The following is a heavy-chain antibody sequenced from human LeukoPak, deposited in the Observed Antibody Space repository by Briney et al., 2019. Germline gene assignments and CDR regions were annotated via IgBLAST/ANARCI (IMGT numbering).Heavy chain of an antibody. CDR3: AIQNGSGSYYVAEPHDAFDI. CDR1: GYTFTSYG. D-gene: IGHD3-10*01. J-gene: IGHJ3*02. V-gene: IGHV1-18*01. CDR2: ISAYNGNT. Sequence: ASVKVSCKASGYTFTSYGISWVRQAPGQGLEWMGWISAYNGNTNYAQKLQGRVTMTTDTSTSTAYMELRSLRSDDTAVYYCAIQNGSGSYYVAEPHDAFDIWGQGTTVTVSS.